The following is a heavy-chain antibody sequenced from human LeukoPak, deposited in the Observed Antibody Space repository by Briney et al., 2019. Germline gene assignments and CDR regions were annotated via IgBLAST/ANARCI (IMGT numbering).Heavy chain of an antibody. D-gene: IGHD3-10*01. V-gene: IGHV3-30-3*01. CDR3: ARDISPLLWFGEADPTLDY. J-gene: IGHJ4*02. CDR1: GFTFSSYA. CDR2: ISYDGSNK. Sequence: PGGSLRLSCAASGFTFSSYAMHWVRQAPGKGLEWVAVISYDGSNKYYADSVKGRFTIFRGNSKNTLYLQMNSLRAEDTAVYYCARDISPLLWFGEADPTLDYWGQGTLVTVSS.